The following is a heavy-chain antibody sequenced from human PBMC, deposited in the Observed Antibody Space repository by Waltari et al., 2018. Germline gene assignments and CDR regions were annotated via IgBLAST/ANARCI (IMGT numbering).Heavy chain of an antibody. CDR3: ARDYYCTNGVCYTAGYFDL. J-gene: IGHJ2*01. CDR1: GYTFTSYA. CDR2: INAGNGNT. Sequence: QVQLVQSGAEVKKPGASVKVSCKASGYTFTSYAMHWVRQAPGQRLEWMGWINAGNGNTKYSQKVQGRVTITRDTSASTAYMELSSLRSEDTAVYYCARDYYCTNGVCYTAGYFDLWGRGTLVTVSS. D-gene: IGHD2-8*01. V-gene: IGHV1-3*01.